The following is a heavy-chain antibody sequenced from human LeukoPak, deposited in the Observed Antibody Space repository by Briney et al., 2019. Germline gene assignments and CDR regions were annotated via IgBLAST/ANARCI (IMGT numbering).Heavy chain of an antibody. CDR1: GFTFSSYA. Sequence: GGSLRLSCAASGFTFSSYAMSWVRQAPGKGLEWVSAISGSGGSTYYADSVKGRFTISRDNSKNTLYLQMNSLRAEDTAVYYCAKVGYYGSGSYGNWFDPWGQGTLVTVSS. CDR3: AKVGYYGSGSYGNWFDP. J-gene: IGHJ5*02. D-gene: IGHD3-10*01. CDR2: ISGSGGST. V-gene: IGHV3-23*01.